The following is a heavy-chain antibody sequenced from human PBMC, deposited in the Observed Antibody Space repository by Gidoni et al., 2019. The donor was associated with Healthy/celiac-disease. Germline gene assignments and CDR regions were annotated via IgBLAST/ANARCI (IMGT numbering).Heavy chain of an antibody. V-gene: IGHV4-39*01. J-gene: IGHJ4*02. CDR3: ARHYVRGAATGGGD. Sequence: QLQLQESGPGLVKPSETLSLTCTVSGGSISSSSYYWGWIRQPPGKGLEWIGSIYYSGSTYYNPSLKSRVTISVDTSKNQFSLKLSSVTAADTAVYYCARHYVRGAATGGGDWGQGTLVTVSS. CDR2: IYYSGST. CDR1: GGSISSSSYY. D-gene: IGHD3-10*01.